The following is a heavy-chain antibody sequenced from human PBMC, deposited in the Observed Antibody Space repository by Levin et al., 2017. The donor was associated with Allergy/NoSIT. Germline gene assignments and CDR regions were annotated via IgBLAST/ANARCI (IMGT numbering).Heavy chain of an antibody. J-gene: IGHJ6*04. Sequence: SETLSLTCDVSSGSISSSDWWSWVRQPPGKGLEWIGEIHHSGITNFHPSLKSRLTMSIDMSKSQFSLELSSVTAADTAVYYCTRPYSYRMDVWGKGTTVTVSS. CDR2: IHHSGIT. CDR1: SGSISSSDW. CDR3: TRPYSYRMDV. V-gene: IGHV4-4*02.